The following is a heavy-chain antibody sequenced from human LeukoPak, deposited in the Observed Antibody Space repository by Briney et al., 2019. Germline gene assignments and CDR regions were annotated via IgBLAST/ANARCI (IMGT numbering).Heavy chain of an antibody. CDR3: ARGGYCGSASCYSAEYLFEY. J-gene: IGHJ4*02. V-gene: IGHV3-11*04. D-gene: IGHD2-2*01. CDR1: GFTFSDYY. Sequence: GGSLRLSCAASGFTFSDYYMSWIRQAPGKGLEWVSYISGSGGTIYYADSLKSRFTISRDNPKNSLYLQMNSLRAEDTAVYYCARGGYCGSASCYSAEYLFEYWGQGTLVTVSS. CDR2: ISGSGGTI.